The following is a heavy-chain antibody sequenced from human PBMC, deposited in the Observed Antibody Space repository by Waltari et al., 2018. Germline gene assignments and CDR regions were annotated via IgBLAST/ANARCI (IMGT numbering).Heavy chain of an antibody. V-gene: IGHV1-69*12. J-gene: IGHJ6*02. CDR2: IIPIFGTA. CDR1: GVSFSSYG. CDR3: ARNTTPLGYYYGMDV. D-gene: IGHD4-4*01. Sequence: QVQLVQSGAEVKKPGSSVKVSCKASGVSFSSYGISWVRPAPGQGLEWMGGIIPIFGTANYAQKFQGRVTITADESTSTAYMELSSLRSEDTAVYYCARNTTPLGYYYGMDVWGQGTTVTVSS.